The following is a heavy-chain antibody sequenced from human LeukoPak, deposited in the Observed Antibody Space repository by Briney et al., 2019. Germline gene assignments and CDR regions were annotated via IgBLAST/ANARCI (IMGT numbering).Heavy chain of an antibody. V-gene: IGHV3-7*01. CDR3: ASSHDSSGND. Sequence: GGSLRLSCAASGFSFSSYWMSWVRQAPGKGLEWVGNINQDGRVIFYVDSVKGRFTISRDNAKNSLYLQMNSLRDDDTAIYHCASSHDSSGNDWGQGTLVTVTS. J-gene: IGHJ4*02. CDR1: GFSFSSYW. D-gene: IGHD3-22*01. CDR2: INQDGRVI.